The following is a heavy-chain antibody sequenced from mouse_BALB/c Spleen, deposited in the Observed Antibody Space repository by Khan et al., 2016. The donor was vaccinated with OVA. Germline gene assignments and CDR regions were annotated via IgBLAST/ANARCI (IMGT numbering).Heavy chain of an antibody. CDR3: ARSYFYGYYFDQ. V-gene: IGHV5-17*02. D-gene: IGHD1-1*01. CDR2: ISGDSNTI. Sequence: DVKLVESGGGLVQPGGSRKLSCAASGFTFSNIGMHWIRQAPEKGLEWVAYISGDSNTIYYADTVKGRFTISRDNPRNTLFLQMTSLRSEDTAMYYCARSYFYGYYFDQWGQGTTLTVS. J-gene: IGHJ2*01. CDR1: GFTFSNIG.